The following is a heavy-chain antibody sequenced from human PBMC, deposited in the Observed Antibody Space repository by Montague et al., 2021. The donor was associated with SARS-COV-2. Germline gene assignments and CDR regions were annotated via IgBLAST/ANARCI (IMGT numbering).Heavy chain of an antibody. D-gene: IGHD3-10*01. J-gene: IGHJ4*02. V-gene: IGHV4-34*01. CDR2: ISQGGGP. CDR1: GGSLTGFY. Sequence: SETLSLTCAVSGGSLTGFYWSWFRQPPGRGLEWIGEISQGGGPNFNASLKSGVTMSVNKSKNQFALQLTSVTTADRVVYYCARGGGAGSYSAHFDFWGQGILVTVSS. CDR3: ARGGGAGSYSAHFDF.